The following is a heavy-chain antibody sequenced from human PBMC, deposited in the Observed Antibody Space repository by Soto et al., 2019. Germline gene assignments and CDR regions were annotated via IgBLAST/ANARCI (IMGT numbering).Heavy chain of an antibody. D-gene: IGHD2-2*01. Sequence: GGSLRLSCAASGFSFSSFSMSWVRQAPGKGLEWVSFISSSGTYIYYADSVKGRLTISRDNAKNSLYLQMNNLRAEDTAVYYCARGRLFDAMPPSYWGQGTLVTVSS. V-gene: IGHV3-21*01. CDR3: ARGRLFDAMPPSY. J-gene: IGHJ4*02. CDR1: GFSFSSFS. CDR2: ISSSGTYI.